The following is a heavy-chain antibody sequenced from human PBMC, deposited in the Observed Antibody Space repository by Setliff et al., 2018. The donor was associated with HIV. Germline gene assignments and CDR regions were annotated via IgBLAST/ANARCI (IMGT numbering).Heavy chain of an antibody. CDR1: GFTFGDYA. CDR2: IRSTAHGGTA. V-gene: IGHV3-49*04. CDR3: TTDTLTTFGGFLVEYFQH. Sequence: PGGSLRLSCTTSGFTFGDYAMTWVRQAPGKGLEWVGFIRSTAHGGTAEYAASVKGRFTISRDESKNTAYLQMDSLKTEDTAVYYCTTDTLTTFGGFLVEYFQHWGQGTLVTVSS. J-gene: IGHJ1*01. D-gene: IGHD3-16*01.